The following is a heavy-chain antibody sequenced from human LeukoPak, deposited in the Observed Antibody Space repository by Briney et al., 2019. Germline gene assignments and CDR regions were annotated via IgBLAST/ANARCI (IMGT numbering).Heavy chain of an antibody. J-gene: IGHJ4*02. CDR3: TRALDSLGGLSLPDY. V-gene: IGHV7-4-1*02. D-gene: IGHD3-16*02. Sequence: GASVKVSCKASGYSFTNYALNWVRQAPGQGLEFMGWIHPSIGNPSYAQGFSGRFVFSLDTSVTTTYLQISDLKAEDTAVYFCTRALDSLGGLSLPDYWGQGTLVTVSS. CDR2: IHPSIGNP. CDR1: GYSFTNYA.